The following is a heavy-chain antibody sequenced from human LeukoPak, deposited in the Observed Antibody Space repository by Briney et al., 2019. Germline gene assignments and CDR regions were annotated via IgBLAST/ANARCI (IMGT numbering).Heavy chain of an antibody. CDR3: ARDVWADCSSTGCYPNEKYNWFDP. V-gene: IGHV4-38-2*02. CDR2: IYHSGST. D-gene: IGHD2-2*01. J-gene: IGHJ5*02. CDR1: GYSISSGYY. Sequence: KPSETLSLTCTVSGYSISSGYYWGWIRQPPGKGLEWIGSIYHSGSTYYNPSLKSRVTISVDTSKNQFSLKLSSVTAADTAVYYCARDVWADCSSTGCYPNEKYNWFDPWGQGTLVTVSS.